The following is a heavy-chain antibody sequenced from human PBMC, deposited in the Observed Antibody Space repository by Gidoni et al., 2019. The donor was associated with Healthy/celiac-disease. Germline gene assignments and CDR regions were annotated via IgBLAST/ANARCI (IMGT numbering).Heavy chain of an antibody. CDR3: ARGRAFTMIVVAQCAFDI. J-gene: IGHJ3*02. V-gene: IGHV3-33*08. CDR1: GFPFSRYG. D-gene: IGHD3-22*01. Sequence: QVQLVESGGGVVQPGQSLSLFCAASGFPFSRYGMHWVRPAPGKGLGWVAVIWYDGSNKYYADYVKGRFTIFRDNSKNTLYLQMNSLRAEDTAVYYCARGRAFTMIVVAQCAFDIWGQGTMVTVSS. CDR2: IWYDGSNK.